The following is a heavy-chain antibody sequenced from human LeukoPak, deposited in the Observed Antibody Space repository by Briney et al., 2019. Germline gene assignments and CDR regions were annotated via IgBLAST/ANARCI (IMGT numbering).Heavy chain of an antibody. V-gene: IGHV3-9*01. D-gene: IGHD5-18*01. CDR1: GFTFDDYA. J-gene: IGHJ4*02. CDR3: ASDVGSRGHSYVLDY. CDR2: ISWNSGSI. Sequence: TGRSLRLSCAASGFTFDDYAMHWVRQAPGKGLEWVSGISWNSGSIGYADSVKGRFTISRDNAKNSLYLQMNSLRAEDTAVYYCASDVGSRGHSYVLDYWGQGTLVTVSS.